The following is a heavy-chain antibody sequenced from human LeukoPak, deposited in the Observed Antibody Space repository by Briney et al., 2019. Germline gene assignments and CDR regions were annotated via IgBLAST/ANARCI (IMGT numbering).Heavy chain of an antibody. D-gene: IGHD3-3*01. CDR3: AGRPIKIFGVVIRSRRHWFDP. J-gene: IGHJ5*02. CDR2: ISYDGSNK. Sequence: GGSLRLSCAASGFTFSSYAMHWVRQAPGKGLEWVAVISYDGSNKYYADSVKGRLTISRDNSKNTLYLQITSLRADDTAVYYCAGRPIKIFGVVIRSRRHWFDPWGQGTLVTVSS. CDR1: GFTFSSYA. V-gene: IGHV3-30*04.